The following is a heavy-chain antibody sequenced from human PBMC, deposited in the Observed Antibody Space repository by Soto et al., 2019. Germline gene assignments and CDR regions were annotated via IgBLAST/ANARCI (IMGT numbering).Heavy chain of an antibody. Sequence: SSETLSLTCAVYGGSFSGYYWSWIRQPPGKGLEWIGEINHSGSTNYNPSLKSRVTISVDTSKNQFSLKLSSVTAADTAVYYCATGIHHWGQGTLVTVSS. CDR1: GGSFSGYY. J-gene: IGHJ5*02. CDR3: ATGIHH. V-gene: IGHV4-34*01. CDR2: INHSGST.